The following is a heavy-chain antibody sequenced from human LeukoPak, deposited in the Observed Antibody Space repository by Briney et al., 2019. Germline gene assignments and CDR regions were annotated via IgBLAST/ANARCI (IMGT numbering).Heavy chain of an antibody. D-gene: IGHD3-22*01. CDR2: INAGNGNT. Sequence: ASVNVSCKASGYTFTSYAMHWVPQAPGQRLEWMGWINAGNGNTKYSQKFQGRVTITRDTSASTAYMELSSLRSEDTAVYYCARDSYYDSSGYYDFDYWGQGTLVTVSS. J-gene: IGHJ4*02. CDR1: GYTFTSYA. V-gene: IGHV1-3*01. CDR3: ARDSYYDSSGYYDFDY.